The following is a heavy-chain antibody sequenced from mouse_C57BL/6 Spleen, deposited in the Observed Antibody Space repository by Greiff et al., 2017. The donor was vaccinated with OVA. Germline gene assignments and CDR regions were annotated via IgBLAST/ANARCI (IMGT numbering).Heavy chain of an antibody. Sequence: QVQLQQSGAELVKPGASVKISCKASGYAFSSYWMNWVKQRPGKGLEWIGRIYPGDGDTNYNGKFKGKATLTADKSSSTAYMQLSSLTSEDSAVYFCARNYGKGWYFDVWGTGTTVTVSS. V-gene: IGHV1-80*01. CDR3: ARNYGKGWYFDV. J-gene: IGHJ1*03. D-gene: IGHD2-1*01. CDR1: GYAFSSYW. CDR2: IYPGDGDT.